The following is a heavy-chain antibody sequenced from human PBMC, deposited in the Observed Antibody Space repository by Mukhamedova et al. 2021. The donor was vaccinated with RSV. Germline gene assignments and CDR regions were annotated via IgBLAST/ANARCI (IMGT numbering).Heavy chain of an antibody. CDR3: VKDTYSSITGAFDI. V-gene: IGHV3-64D*06. D-gene: IGHD6-13*01. CDR2: ISSNGGSI. Sequence: VRQAPGKGLEYVSAISSNGGSIYYADSVKGRFTISRDNSKNTLYLQMSSLRAEDTAVYYCVKDTYSSITGAFDIWGQGTMVTVSS. J-gene: IGHJ3*02.